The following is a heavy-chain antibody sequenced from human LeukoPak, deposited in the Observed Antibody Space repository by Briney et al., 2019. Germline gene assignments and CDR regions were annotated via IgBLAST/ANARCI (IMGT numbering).Heavy chain of an antibody. CDR1: GFTFSSNY. Sequence: GGSLRLSCAASGFTFSSNYMSWVRQAPGKGLEWVSVIYSGGSTYYADSVKGRFTISRDNSKNTLYLQMNSLRAEDTAVYYCARGHYYYDSSGYPVAPFDYWGQETLVTVSS. V-gene: IGHV3-53*01. J-gene: IGHJ4*02. D-gene: IGHD3-22*01. CDR2: IYSGGST. CDR3: ARGHYYYDSSGYPVAPFDY.